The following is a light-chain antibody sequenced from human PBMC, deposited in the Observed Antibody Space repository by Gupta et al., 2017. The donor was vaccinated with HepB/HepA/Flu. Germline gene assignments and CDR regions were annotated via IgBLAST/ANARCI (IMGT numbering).Light chain of an antibody. CDR2: DTS. V-gene: IGKV3-11*01. J-gene: IGKJ3*01. Sequence: EIVLTQSPATLSLSPGERAILSCRASQSVSSYLAWYQQKPGQPPRLLMYDTSYRATGIPARFSGSGSGTDFTLTISSREPEDFAVYYCQQRTKWPFTFGPGTKVEIK. CDR3: QQRTKWPFT. CDR1: QSVSSY.